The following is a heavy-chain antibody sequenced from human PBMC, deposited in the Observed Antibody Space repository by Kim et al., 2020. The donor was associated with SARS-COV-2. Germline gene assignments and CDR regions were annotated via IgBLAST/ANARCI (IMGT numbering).Heavy chain of an antibody. CDR1: GYTFTGYY. CDR2: INPNSGGT. V-gene: IGHV1-2*02. CDR3: ARAAYCSSTSCYSWFDP. Sequence: ASVKVSCKASGYTFTGYYMHWVRQAPGQGLEWMGWINPNSGGTNYAQKFQGRVTMTRDTSISTAYMELSRLRSDDTAVYYCARAAYCSSTSCYSWFDPWGQGTLVTVSS. D-gene: IGHD2-2*01. J-gene: IGHJ5*02.